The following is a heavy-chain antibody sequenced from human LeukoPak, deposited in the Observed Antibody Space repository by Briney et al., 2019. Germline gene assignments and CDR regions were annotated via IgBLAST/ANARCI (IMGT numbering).Heavy chain of an antibody. V-gene: IGHV1-69*04. J-gene: IGHJ4*02. CDR3: ARAYSSGWYPY. CDR2: TIPILGIA. D-gene: IGHD6-19*01. CDR1: GGTFSSYA. Sequence: GASVKVSCKASGGTFSSYAISWVRQAPGQGLEWMGRTIPILGIANYAQKFQGRVAITADKSTSTAYMELSSLRSEDTAVYYCARAYSSGWYPYWGQGTLVTVSS.